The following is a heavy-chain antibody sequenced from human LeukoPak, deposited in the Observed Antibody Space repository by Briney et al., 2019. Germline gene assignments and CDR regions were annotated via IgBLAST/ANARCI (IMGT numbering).Heavy chain of an antibody. V-gene: IGHV3-7*01. J-gene: IGHJ6*02. CDR2: TKEDGSES. D-gene: IGHD3-10*01. CDR3: AKAGLLWSGESWMDV. Sequence: GGSLRLSCAASGFIFSTYWMSWVRQAPGKGLEWVANTKEDGSESHYVDSVKGRFTISRDNAKNSLYLQMNSLRAEDTAVYFCAKAGLLWSGESWMDVWGQGTTVTVSS. CDR1: GFIFSTYW.